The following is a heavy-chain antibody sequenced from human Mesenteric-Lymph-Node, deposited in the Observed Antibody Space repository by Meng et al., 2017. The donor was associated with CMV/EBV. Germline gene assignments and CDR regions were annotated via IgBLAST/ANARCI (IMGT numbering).Heavy chain of an antibody. CDR2: MSYNSRTI. Sequence: GGSLRLSCAASGFTFDDYGMHWVRQAPGKGLEWVTGMSYNSRTIGYADSMRGRFTISRDDSKNTLYLQMNGLRPEDTALYYCAREGTGYSSSSDAFDLWGQGTLVTVSS. D-gene: IGHD6-6*01. CDR3: AREGTGYSSSSDAFDL. J-gene: IGHJ3*01. V-gene: IGHV3-9*01. CDR1: GFTFDDYG.